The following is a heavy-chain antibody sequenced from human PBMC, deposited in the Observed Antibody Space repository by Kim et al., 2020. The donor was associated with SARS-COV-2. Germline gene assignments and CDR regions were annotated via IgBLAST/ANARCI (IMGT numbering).Heavy chain of an antibody. Sequence: SVKVSCKASGGTFSSYAISWVRQAPGQGLEWMGGIIPIFGTANYAQKFQGRVTITADESTSTAYMELSSLRSEDTAVYYCAREGWGNGDPNPVSFDIWGQGTMVTVSS. J-gene: IGHJ3*02. CDR3: AREGWGNGDPNPVSFDI. CDR2: IIPIFGTA. D-gene: IGHD4-17*01. V-gene: IGHV1-69*13. CDR1: GGTFSSYA.